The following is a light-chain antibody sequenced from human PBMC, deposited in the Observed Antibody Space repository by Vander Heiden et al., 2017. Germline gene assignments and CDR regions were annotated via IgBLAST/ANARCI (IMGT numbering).Light chain of an antibody. V-gene: IGLV1-44*01. J-gene: IGLJ1*01. Sequence: QSVVAQPPSASGAPGQTLTISCSGSSSNIAYTGVNWYQNFPGTAPKLLIYNDHQRPSGVPYRFSGSKSGNSASLVISGLQSEDEAEYYCASWDDSPNGHVFGTGTKVTVL. CDR1: SSNIAYTG. CDR2: NDH. CDR3: ASWDDSPNGHV.